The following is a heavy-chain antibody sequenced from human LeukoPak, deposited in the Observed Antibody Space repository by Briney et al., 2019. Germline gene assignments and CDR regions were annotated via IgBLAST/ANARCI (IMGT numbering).Heavy chain of an antibody. V-gene: IGHV1-2*02. Sequence: ASVRVSFKASGYTFTDYYMHWVGQAPGQGLEWMGWINPNSGVTNYAQKFQGRVTMTRDTSISTAYMELSRLTSDDPAVFYFAMSLKTKNWNPPDYWGQGTLVTVSS. CDR3: AMSLKTKNWNPPDY. J-gene: IGHJ4*02. D-gene: IGHD1-1*01. CDR2: INPNSGVT. CDR1: GYTFTDYY.